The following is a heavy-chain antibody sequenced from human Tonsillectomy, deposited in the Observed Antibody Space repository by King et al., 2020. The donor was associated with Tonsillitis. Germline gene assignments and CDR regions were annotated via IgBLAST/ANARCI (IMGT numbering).Heavy chain of an antibody. D-gene: IGHD6-19*01. V-gene: IGHV3-33*08. CDR2: IWYDGSNK. CDR3: AREGDGSGGENYYMDV. J-gene: IGHJ6*03. Sequence: VQLVESGGGVVQPGRSLRRSCAASGFTFSSYGMHWVRQAPGKGLEWVAVIWYDGSNKYYADSVKGRFTISRDDSKNTLYLQMNSLGAEDTAVYYCAREGDGSGGENYYMDV. CDR1: GFTFSSYG.